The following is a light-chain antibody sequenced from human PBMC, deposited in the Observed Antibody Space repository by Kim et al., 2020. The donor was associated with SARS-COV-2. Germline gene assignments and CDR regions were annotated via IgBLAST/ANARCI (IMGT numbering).Light chain of an antibody. V-gene: IGKV1-17*03. J-gene: IGKJ1*01. CDR1: PGIINY. CDR2: AAS. CDR3: LQHNSYPWT. Sequence: ASVGDEFTLTRQTSPGIINYLAWFQQKPGKVPRPLIYAASSLQSGVPSRFSGSGSGTEFTLTISSLQPEDFATYYCLQHNSYPWTFGQGTKVDIK.